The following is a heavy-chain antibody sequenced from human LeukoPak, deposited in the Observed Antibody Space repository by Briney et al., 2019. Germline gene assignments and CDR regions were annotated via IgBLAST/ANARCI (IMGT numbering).Heavy chain of an antibody. J-gene: IGHJ5*02. Sequence: SETLSLTCTVSGGSISSYYWSWIRQTAGKGLEWTGRIHTRDITDYNPSLKSRVTISVDTSKNQFSLKLSSVTAADTAVYYCARLGDPDPQEARFDPWGQGTLVTVSS. CDR2: IHTRDIT. CDR1: GGSISSYY. V-gene: IGHV4-4*07. CDR3: ARLGDPDPQEARFDP.